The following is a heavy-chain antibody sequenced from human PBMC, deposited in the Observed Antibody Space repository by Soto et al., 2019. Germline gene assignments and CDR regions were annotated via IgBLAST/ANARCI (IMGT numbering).Heavy chain of an antibody. CDR3: ARGVYDFWSNSPGGMDV. Sequence: SETLSLTCTVSGGSISSYYWSWIRQPAGKGLEWIGRIYTSGSTNYNPSLKSRVTMSVDTSKNQFSLKLSSVTAADTAVYYCARGVYDFWSNSPGGMDVWGQGATVTVSS. D-gene: IGHD3-3*01. V-gene: IGHV4-4*07. J-gene: IGHJ6*02. CDR1: GGSISSYY. CDR2: IYTSGST.